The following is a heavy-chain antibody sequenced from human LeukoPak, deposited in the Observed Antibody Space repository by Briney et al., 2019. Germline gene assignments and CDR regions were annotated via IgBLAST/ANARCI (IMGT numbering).Heavy chain of an antibody. CDR1: GSTVSSNY. Sequence: GGSLRLSCAASGSTVSSNYMSWVRQAPGKGLEWVSVIYSGGSTYYADSVKGRSTISRDNSKNTLYLQMNSLRAEDTAVYYCARVGLRWENYFDYWGQGTLVTVSS. J-gene: IGHJ4*02. D-gene: IGHD4-23*01. V-gene: IGHV3-66*01. CDR2: IYSGGST. CDR3: ARVGLRWENYFDY.